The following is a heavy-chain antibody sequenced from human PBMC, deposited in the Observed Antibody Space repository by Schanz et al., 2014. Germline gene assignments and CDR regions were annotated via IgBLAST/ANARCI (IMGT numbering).Heavy chain of an antibody. Sequence: EGQLAESGGGLVQPGGSLRLSCAVSGFTVSSNHMSWVRQAPGKGLEWVSVIYSGIGAYYADSVKDRFTVSRDNSKNTVYLQMNRLRVEDTAVYYCARVHHYDPSGWGYFDYWGQGARVTVSS. CDR1: GFTVSSNH. J-gene: IGHJ4*02. CDR2: IYSGIGA. D-gene: IGHD3-22*01. CDR3: ARVHHYDPSGWGYFDY. V-gene: IGHV3-66*01.